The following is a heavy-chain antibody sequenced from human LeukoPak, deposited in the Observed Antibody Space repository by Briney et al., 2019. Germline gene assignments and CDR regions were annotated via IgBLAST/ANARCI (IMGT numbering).Heavy chain of an antibody. CDR2: IIPIFGTA. CDR3: ARFDSSGWPRSYYYMDV. CDR1: GGTFSSYA. V-gene: IGHV1-69*13. J-gene: IGHJ6*03. Sequence: SVKVSCKASGGTFSSYAISWVRRAPGQGLEWMGGIIPIFGTANYAQKFQGRVTITADESTSTAYMELSSLRSEDTAVYYCARFDSSGWPRSYYYMDVWGKGTTVTVSS. D-gene: IGHD6-19*01.